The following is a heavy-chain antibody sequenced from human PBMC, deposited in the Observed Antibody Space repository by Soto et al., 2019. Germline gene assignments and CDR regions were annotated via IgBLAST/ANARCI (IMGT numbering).Heavy chain of an antibody. D-gene: IGHD3-10*01. J-gene: IGHJ4*02. V-gene: IGHV3-74*01. CDR1: GFTFSSYW. Sequence: GGSLRLSCAASGFTFSSYWMHWVRQAPGKGLVWVSRINSDGSSTSYADSEKGRFTISGDNAKNTLYLQMNSLRAEDTAVYYCARDPAGLWFGASPSGYWGQGTLVTVSS. CDR3: ARDPAGLWFGASPSGY. CDR2: INSDGSST.